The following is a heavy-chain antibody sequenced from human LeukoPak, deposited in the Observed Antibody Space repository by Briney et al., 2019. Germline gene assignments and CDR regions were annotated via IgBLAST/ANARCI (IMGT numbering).Heavy chain of an antibody. CDR2: IRWSSGNI. D-gene: IGHD3-10*01. CDR1: GFTFDDYA. J-gene: IGHJ3*02. V-gene: IGHV3-9*03. CDR3: ARGLLYASRTNYPAGDAFDI. Sequence: GRSLRHSCVASGFTFDDYAMHWVRQVPGKGLQWVSGIRWSSGNIGYPDSVKGRFLISRDNAKNSLYLQMNNLRAEDMAFYYCARGLLYASRTNYPAGDAFDIWGQGTMVTVSS.